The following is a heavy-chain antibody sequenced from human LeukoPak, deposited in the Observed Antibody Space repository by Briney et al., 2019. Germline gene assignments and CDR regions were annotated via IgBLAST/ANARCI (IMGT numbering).Heavy chain of an antibody. CDR2: IRYDGSNK. D-gene: IGHD3-10*01. CDR1: GFTFSSYG. J-gene: IGHJ4*02. V-gene: IGHV3-30*02. CDR3: AKDRGYYGSGSYPNFDY. Sequence: PGGSLRLSCAASGFTFSSYGMHWVRQAPGKGLEWVAFIRYDGSNKYYADSVKGRFTISRDNSKNTLYLQMNSLRAEDTAVYYCAKDRGYYGSGSYPNFDYWGQGTLVTVSS.